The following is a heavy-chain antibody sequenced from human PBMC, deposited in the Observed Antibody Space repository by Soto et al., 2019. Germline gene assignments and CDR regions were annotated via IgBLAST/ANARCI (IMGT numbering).Heavy chain of an antibody. V-gene: IGHV5-51*01. CDR3: ARRGGVGGYSRTSSIDFPLDY. Sequence: GESLKISCKGSGYSFTSYWIGWVRQMPGKGLEWMGIIYPGDSDTRYSPSFQGQVTISADKSISTAYLQWSSLKASDTAMYYCARRGGVGGYSRTSSIDFPLDYWGQGTLVTVSS. CDR1: GYSFTSYW. J-gene: IGHJ4*02. CDR2: IYPGDSDT. D-gene: IGHD2-15*01.